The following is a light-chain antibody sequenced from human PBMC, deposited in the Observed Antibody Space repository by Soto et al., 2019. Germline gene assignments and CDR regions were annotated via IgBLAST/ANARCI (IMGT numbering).Light chain of an antibody. J-gene: IGKJ4*01. CDR2: KAS. Sequence: DIQMTQSPSTLSGSVGDRVTITCRASQTISSWLAWYQQKPGKAPKLLIYKASTLKSGVPSRFSGSGSGTEFTLTISSLEPEDSAIYYCQQRSGWPPLTFGGGTKVEIK. V-gene: IGKV1-5*03. CDR1: QTISSW. CDR3: QQRSGWPPLT.